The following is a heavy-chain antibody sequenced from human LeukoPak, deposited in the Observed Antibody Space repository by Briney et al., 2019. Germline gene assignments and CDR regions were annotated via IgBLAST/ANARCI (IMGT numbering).Heavy chain of an antibody. CDR3: ARETVMRGGPDAFNI. CDR1: GDSVSSNTAV. J-gene: IGHJ3*02. Sequence: SQTLSLTCAISGDSVSSNTAVWSWIRRSPSRGLERLGRTYYRSKWYGDSAVSMKGRISITPDTSKNQFSLQLNSVTPDDTAMYYCARETVMRGGPDAFNIWGQGTMVTVSS. CDR2: TYYRSKWYG. D-gene: IGHD3-16*01. V-gene: IGHV6-1*01.